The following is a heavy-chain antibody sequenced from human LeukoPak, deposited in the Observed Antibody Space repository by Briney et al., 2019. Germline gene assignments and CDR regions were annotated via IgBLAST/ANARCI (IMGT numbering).Heavy chain of an antibody. Sequence: PSETLSLTCTVSGGSISSGGYYWSWIRQHPGKGLEWIGYIYYSGSTYYNPSLKSRVTISVDTSKNQFSLKLSSVTAADTAVYYCARELVDSINWFDPWGQGTLVTVSS. V-gene: IGHV4-31*03. D-gene: IGHD3-22*01. CDR1: GGSISSGGYY. CDR2: IYYSGST. CDR3: ARELVDSINWFDP. J-gene: IGHJ5*02.